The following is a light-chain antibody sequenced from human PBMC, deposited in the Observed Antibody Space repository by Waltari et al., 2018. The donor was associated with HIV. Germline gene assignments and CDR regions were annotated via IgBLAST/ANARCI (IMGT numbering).Light chain of an antibody. CDR3: QQYYSSPQT. J-gene: IGKJ1*01. Sequence: DIVMTQSPDFLVVSLGERATIKCKSTQNLLYTGNGNHCLAWYQVKPGQPPKLLLYWASTRESGVPDRFNGSGSGTDFTLTISGLQAEDVALYYCQQYYSSPQTFGQGTRVEI. CDR2: WAS. V-gene: IGKV4-1*01. CDR1: QNLLYTGNGNHC.